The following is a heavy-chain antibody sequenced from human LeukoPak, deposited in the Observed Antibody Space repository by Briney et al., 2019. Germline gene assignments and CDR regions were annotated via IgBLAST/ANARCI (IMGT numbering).Heavy chain of an antibody. V-gene: IGHV1-2*06. CDR1: GYTFTGYY. CDR3: ARITTWGYSYGHPRDY. CDR2: INPNSGGT. D-gene: IGHD5-18*01. J-gene: IGHJ4*02. Sequence: ASVKVSCKASGYTFTGYYMHWVRQAPGQGLEWMGRINPNSGGTNYAQKFQGRVTMTRDTSISTAYMELSRLRSDDTAVYYCARITTWGYSYGHPRDYWGQGTLVTVSS.